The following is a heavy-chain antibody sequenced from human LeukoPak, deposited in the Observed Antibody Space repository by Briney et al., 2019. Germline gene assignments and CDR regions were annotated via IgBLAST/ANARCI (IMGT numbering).Heavy chain of an antibody. D-gene: IGHD2-15*01. Sequence: ASVKVSCKASGYTFTGYYMHWVRQAPGQGLEWMGWINPNSGGTNYAQKFQGRVTMTRDTSISTAYMELSRLRSDDTAVYYCARRVPVAATDDYYGMDVWGQGTTVTVSS. CDR3: ARRVPVAATDDYYGMDV. J-gene: IGHJ6*02. V-gene: IGHV1-2*02. CDR1: GYTFTGYY. CDR2: INPNSGGT.